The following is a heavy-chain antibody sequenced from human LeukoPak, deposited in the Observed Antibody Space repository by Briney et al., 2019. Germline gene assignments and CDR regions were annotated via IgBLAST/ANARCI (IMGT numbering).Heavy chain of an antibody. J-gene: IGHJ5*02. CDR1: GFAFSIDT. CDR3: AIEGGTGWRGHWFDP. CDR2: LSFDGSEK. V-gene: IGHV3-30*04. D-gene: IGHD6-25*01. Sequence: GGSLSLFCVASGFAFSIDTTHWVRQAPGKGLECVAVLSFDGSEKYYADPVKGRFTISRDNSKNTLFLQMNSLRAEDTAVYYCAIEGGTGWRGHWFDPGGQGTLVTVSS.